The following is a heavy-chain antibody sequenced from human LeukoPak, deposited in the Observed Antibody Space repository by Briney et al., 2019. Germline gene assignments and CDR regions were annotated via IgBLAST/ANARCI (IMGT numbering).Heavy chain of an antibody. Sequence: PGGSLRLSCAASGFTFSDDYMSWIRQAPGKGLEWVSYISSRSNYTKYADSVKGRFTISRDNAKHSLYLQMNSLRAEDTAVYYCARGEEYSSSSGPVDYWGQGTLVTVSS. CDR3: ARGEEYSSSSGPVDY. D-gene: IGHD6-6*01. CDR1: GFTFSDDY. CDR2: ISSRSNYT. J-gene: IGHJ4*02. V-gene: IGHV3-11*06.